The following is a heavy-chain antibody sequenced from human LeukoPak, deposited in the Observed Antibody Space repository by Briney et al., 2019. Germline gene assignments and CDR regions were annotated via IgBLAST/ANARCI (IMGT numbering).Heavy chain of an antibody. CDR1: GGSISSSSYY. Sequence: SETLSLTCTVSGGSISSSSYYWSWIRQPPGKGLEWIGYIYYSGSTNYNPSLKSRVTISVDTSKNQFSLKLSSVTAADTAVYYCARLHPDAYGAFDIWGQGTMVTVSS. CDR2: IYYSGST. CDR3: ARLHPDAYGAFDI. J-gene: IGHJ3*02. V-gene: IGHV4-61*05. D-gene: IGHD3-10*01.